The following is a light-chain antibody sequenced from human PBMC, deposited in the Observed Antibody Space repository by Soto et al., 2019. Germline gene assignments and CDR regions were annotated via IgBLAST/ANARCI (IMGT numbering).Light chain of an antibody. J-gene: IGKJ5*01. CDR2: AAS. CDR3: QQAYSFPIT. Sequence: IPVHQSPSNLWESVGDGDSINCGASQDIAAYLAWYQHKPGRAPELLIHAASSLQSGVPSRFSGSGSGTDFTLTINSLQPEDFATYYCQQAYSFPITFGQGTRLEIK. V-gene: IGKV1-12*01. CDR1: QDIAAY.